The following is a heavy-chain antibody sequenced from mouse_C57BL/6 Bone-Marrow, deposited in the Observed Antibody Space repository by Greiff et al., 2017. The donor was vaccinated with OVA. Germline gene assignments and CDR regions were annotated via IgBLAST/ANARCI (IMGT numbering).Heavy chain of an antibody. V-gene: IGHV3-6*01. J-gene: IGHJ2*01. CDR1: GYSITSGYY. CDR2: IRYDGSN. Sequence: EVKLVESGPGLVKPSQSLSLTCSVSGYSITSGYYWNCLRQFPGNQLEWMGYIRYDGSNNYNPSLKNRISITRDTSKNPFFLKLNSVTTEDTATYYCAREGTVVADYWGQGTTLTVSS. CDR3: AREGTVVADY. D-gene: IGHD1-1*01.